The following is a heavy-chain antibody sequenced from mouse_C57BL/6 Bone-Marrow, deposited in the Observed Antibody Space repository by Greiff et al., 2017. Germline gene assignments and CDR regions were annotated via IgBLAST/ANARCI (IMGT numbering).Heavy chain of an antibody. D-gene: IGHD1-1*01. CDR2: IYPGDGDT. V-gene: IGHV1-82*01. CDR3: ARKSYGSSYYFDC. Sequence: QVQLQQSGPELVKPGASVKISCKASGYAFSSSWMNWVKQRPGKGLEWIGRIYPGDGDTNYNGKFKGKATLTADKSSSSAYMQLSSPTSEDSAVYLSARKSYGSSYYFDCRGQGTTLTVAS. J-gene: IGHJ2*01. CDR1: GYAFSSSW.